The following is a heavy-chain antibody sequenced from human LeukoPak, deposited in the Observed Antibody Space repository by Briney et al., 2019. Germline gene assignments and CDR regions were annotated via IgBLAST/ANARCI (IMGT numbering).Heavy chain of an antibody. CDR2: IYYSGST. CDR1: GGSISSYY. Sequence: PSETLSLTCTVSGGSISSYYWSWIRQPPGKGLEWIGYIYYSGSTNYNPSLKSRVTISVDTSKNQFSLKLSSVTAADTAVYYCARDSRAVGAFDIWGQGTMVTVSS. J-gene: IGHJ3*02. V-gene: IGHV4-59*01. CDR3: ARDSRAVGAFDI.